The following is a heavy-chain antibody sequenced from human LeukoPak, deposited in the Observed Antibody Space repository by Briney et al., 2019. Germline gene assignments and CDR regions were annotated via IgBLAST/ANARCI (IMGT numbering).Heavy chain of an antibody. Sequence: GGSLRLSCAASGFTFSSYGMHWVRQAPGKGLEWVAFIRYDGSNKYYADSVKGRFTISRDNSKNTLYLQMNSLRAKDTAVYYCAKEGSQFESPDVWGKGTTVTVSS. CDR2: IRYDGSNK. CDR3: AKEGSQFESPDV. J-gene: IGHJ6*04. V-gene: IGHV3-30*02. CDR1: GFTFSSYG. D-gene: IGHD5-24*01.